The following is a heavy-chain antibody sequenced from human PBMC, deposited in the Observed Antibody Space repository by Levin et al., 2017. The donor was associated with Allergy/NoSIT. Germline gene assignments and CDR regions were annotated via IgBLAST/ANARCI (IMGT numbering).Heavy chain of an antibody. CDR3: ARGGYDSSWYYHW. Sequence: GGSLRLSCAASEFTFSSFWMTWVRQAPGKGLEWVANINQDGSEKYYVDSVKGRFTISRDNAENSLFLQMNSLRAEDTAMYYCARGGYDSSWYYHWWGQGTLVTVSS. CDR2: INQDGSEK. V-gene: IGHV3-7*01. D-gene: IGHD6-13*01. J-gene: IGHJ4*02. CDR1: EFTFSSFW.